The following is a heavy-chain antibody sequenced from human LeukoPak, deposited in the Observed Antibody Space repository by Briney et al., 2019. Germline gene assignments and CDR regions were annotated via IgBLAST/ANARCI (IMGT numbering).Heavy chain of an antibody. D-gene: IGHD3-16*01. Sequence: PGGSLRLSCAASGFTFSNYAMPWVRQAPGKGLEWVAVISYDENNKHYADSVKGRFTISRDNSKNTLYLQMNSLRAEDTAVYYCASTWDYWGQGTLVTVSS. CDR2: ISYDENNK. V-gene: IGHV3-30-3*01. CDR1: GFTFSNYA. J-gene: IGHJ4*02. CDR3: ASTWDY.